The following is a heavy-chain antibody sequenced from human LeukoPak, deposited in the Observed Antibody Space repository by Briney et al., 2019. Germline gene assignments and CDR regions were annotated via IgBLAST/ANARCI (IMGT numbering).Heavy chain of an antibody. V-gene: IGHV3-66*01. CDR1: GFTVSSNY. CDR2: IYSGDST. D-gene: IGHD2-2*01. CDR3: ARTGGYCSSTSCCRGYYGMDV. J-gene: IGHJ6*02. Sequence: AGESLRLSCAASGFTVSSNYTRWVRQAQEEVLEWVGAIYSGDSTYYPDCVKARFPISRDNSKNTLYLHMNSLRAEDTAVYYCARTGGYCSSTSCCRGYYGMDVWGQGTTVTVSS.